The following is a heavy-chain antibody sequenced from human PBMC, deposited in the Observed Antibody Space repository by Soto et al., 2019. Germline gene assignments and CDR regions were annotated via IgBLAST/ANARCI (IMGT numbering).Heavy chain of an antibody. CDR3: AGDHPRWPSQGNYGLDV. Sequence: QVQLVESGGGVVQPGRSLRLSCAASGFTFTTYGMHWVRQAPGKGLELVAHMWSDGSTKYYADSVKGRFTISRDNSKDTVYLQMNSLTAEDTAVYYCAGDHPRWPSQGNYGLDVWGHGTTVTVSS. CDR2: MWSDGSTK. V-gene: IGHV3-33*01. J-gene: IGHJ6*02. CDR1: GFTFTTYG. D-gene: IGHD2-15*01.